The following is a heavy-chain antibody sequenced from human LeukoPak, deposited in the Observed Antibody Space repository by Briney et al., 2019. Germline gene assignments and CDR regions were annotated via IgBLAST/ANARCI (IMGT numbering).Heavy chain of an antibody. CDR3: AKVDTIFGVVIPYYYYYGMDV. J-gene: IGHJ6*02. D-gene: IGHD3-3*01. CDR2: ISYDGSNK. Sequence: GGSLRLSCAASGFTFSSYGMHWVRLAPGKGLEWVAVISYDGSNKYYADSVKGRFTISRDNSKNTLYLQMNSLRAEDTAVYYCAKVDTIFGVVIPYYYYYGMDVWGQGTTVTVSS. V-gene: IGHV3-30*18. CDR1: GFTFSSYG.